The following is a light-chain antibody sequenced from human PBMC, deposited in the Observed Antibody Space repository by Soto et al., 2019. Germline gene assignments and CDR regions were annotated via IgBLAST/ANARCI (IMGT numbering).Light chain of an antibody. Sequence: QSALTQPPSASGSHGQSVTISCTGTSSDVGGNNYVSWYQQHPGKAPKLMIYEVSKRPSGVPDRFSGSKSGNTASLTVSGLQAEDEDDYYCSSYAGSNNLVFGGGTKVTVL. V-gene: IGLV2-8*01. J-gene: IGLJ3*02. CDR1: SSDVGGNNY. CDR3: SSYAGSNNLV. CDR2: EVS.